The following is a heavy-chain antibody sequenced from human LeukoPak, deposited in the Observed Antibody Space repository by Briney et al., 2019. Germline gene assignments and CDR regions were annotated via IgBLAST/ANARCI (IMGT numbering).Heavy chain of an antibody. J-gene: IGHJ4*02. CDR1: GFTFSSYA. Sequence: PGGSLRLSCAASGFTFSSYAMSWVRQAPGKGLEWVSAISGSGGSTYYADSVKGRFSISRDNSKNTLYLQMNSLRAEDTAVYYCSSISLAWAGFDYWGQGTLVTVSS. CDR2: ISGSGGST. V-gene: IGHV3-23*01. D-gene: IGHD2-2*01. CDR3: SSISLAWAGFDY.